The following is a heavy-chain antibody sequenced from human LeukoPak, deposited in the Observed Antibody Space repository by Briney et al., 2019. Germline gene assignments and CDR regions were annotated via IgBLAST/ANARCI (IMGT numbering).Heavy chain of an antibody. V-gene: IGHV3-15*01. CDR1: GFTFSYAW. D-gene: IGHD2-2*01. Sequence: GGSLRLSCAASGFTFSYAWMSWVRQPPGKGLEWVGRMTSKTDGGTTDYAAPVKGRFTISRDGSKDTLYLQMNSLRTVDTAEYYCITLIWSSRTSWYADYWGQGTLVTV. CDR2: MTSKTDGGTT. CDR3: ITLIWSSRTSWYADY. J-gene: IGHJ4*02.